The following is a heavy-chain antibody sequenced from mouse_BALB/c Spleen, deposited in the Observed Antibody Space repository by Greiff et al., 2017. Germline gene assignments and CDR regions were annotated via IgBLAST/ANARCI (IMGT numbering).Heavy chain of an antibody. J-gene: IGHJ1*01. CDR3: TRYGSSYWYFDV. Sequence: DVQLQESGGGLVQPGGSMKLSCVASGFTFSNYWMNWVRQSPEKGLEWVAEIRLKSNNYATHYAESVKGRFTISRDDSKSSVYLQMNNLRAEDTGIYYCTRYGSSYWYFDVWGAGTTVTVSS. V-gene: IGHV6-6*02. CDR2: IRLKSNNYAT. D-gene: IGHD1-1*02. CDR1: GFTFSNYW.